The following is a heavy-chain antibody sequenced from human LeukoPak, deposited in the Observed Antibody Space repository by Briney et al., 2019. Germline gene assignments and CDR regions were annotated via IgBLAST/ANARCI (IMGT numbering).Heavy chain of an antibody. D-gene: IGHD3-16*01. J-gene: IGHJ4*02. CDR1: GGTFSSYA. CDR3: ARSIMITFGGVYYFDY. V-gene: IGHV1-69*05. Sequence: SVKVSCKASGGTFSSYAISWVRQAPGQGIEWMGGIIPIFGTANYAQKFQGRVTITTDESTSTAYMELSSLRSEDTAVYYCARSIMITFGGVYYFDYWGQGTLVTVSS. CDR2: IIPIFGTA.